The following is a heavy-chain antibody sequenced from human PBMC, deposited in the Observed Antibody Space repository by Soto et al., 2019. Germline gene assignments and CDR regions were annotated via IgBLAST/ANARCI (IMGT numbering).Heavy chain of an antibody. D-gene: IGHD6-19*01. V-gene: IGHV3-23*01. CDR2: ISGSGAST. CDR3: AKVLGSSGWVYWYFAL. Sequence: EVQLLESGGGLVQPGGSLRLSCAASGFTFSSYAMSWVRQAPGKGLEWVSAISGSGASTYYANSVKGRFTISRDNSKNTLYLQMNGVIAEDTAVYDCAKVLGSSGWVYWYFALWGRGTLVTFSS. J-gene: IGHJ2*01. CDR1: GFTFSSYA.